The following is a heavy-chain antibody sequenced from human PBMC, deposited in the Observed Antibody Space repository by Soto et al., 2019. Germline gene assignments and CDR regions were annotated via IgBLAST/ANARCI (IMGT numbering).Heavy chain of an antibody. CDR2: IIPIFGTA. V-gene: IGHV1-69*13. CDR3: ARAPQSGWGSVEDSDAFDI. CDR1: GGTFSSYA. Sequence: ASVKVSCKASGGTFSSYAISWVRQAPGQGLEWMGGIIPIFGTANYAQKFQGRVTITADESTSTAYMELSSLRSEDTAVYYCARAPQSGWGSVEDSDAFDIWGQGTMVTVSS. J-gene: IGHJ3*02. D-gene: IGHD2-21*01.